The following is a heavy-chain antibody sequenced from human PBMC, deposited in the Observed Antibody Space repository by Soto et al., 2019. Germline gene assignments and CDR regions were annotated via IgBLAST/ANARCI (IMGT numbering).Heavy chain of an antibody. CDR3: AHRPTGGSSGWYPFDY. V-gene: IGHV2-5*05. CDR2: IYWDDDK. Sequence: QITLKESGPTLVKPTQTLTLTCTFSGFSLSTSGVGVGWIRQPPGKALEWLALIYWDDDKRYGPSLKSRLTLTKDTSKNQVVLTMTNMDPVDTATYYCAHRPTGGSSGWYPFDYWGQGTLVTVSS. J-gene: IGHJ4*02. D-gene: IGHD6-19*01. CDR1: GFSLSTSGVG.